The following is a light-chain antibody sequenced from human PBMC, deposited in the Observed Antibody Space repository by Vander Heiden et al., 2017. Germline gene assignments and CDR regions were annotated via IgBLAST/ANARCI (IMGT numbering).Light chain of an antibody. CDR2: AAS. V-gene: IGKV1-39*01. CDR1: QSITRY. J-gene: IGKJ2*01. Sequence: DIQMTQSPSSLSASVGDRVTITCRASQSITRYLNWYQQKPGKAPKLLIYAASSLQSGVPSRFSGSGSGTDFTLTIRSLQPEDFATYYCQQSYSTPPYTFGQGTKLEIK. CDR3: QQSYSTPPYT.